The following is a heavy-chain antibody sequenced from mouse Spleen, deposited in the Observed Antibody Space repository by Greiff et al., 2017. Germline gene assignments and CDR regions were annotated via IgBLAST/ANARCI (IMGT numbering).Heavy chain of an antibody. V-gene: IGHV7-1*01. J-gene: IGHJ4*01. CDR1: GFTFSDFY. CDR2: SRNKANDYTT. CDR3: ARDGRSYAMDY. Sequence: EVMLVESGGGLVQSGRSLRLSCATSGFTFSDFYMEWVRQAPGKGLEWIAASRNKANDYTTEYSASVKGRFIVSRDTSQSILYLQMNALRAEDTAIYYCARDGRSYAMDYWGQGTSVTVSS.